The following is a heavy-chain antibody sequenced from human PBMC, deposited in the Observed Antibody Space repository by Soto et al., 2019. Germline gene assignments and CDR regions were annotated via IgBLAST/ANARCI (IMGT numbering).Heavy chain of an antibody. CDR3: ARGGLTIFGVSPFDY. J-gene: IGHJ4*02. CDR2: IYYSGST. CDR1: GGSISSGGYY. V-gene: IGHV4-31*03. D-gene: IGHD3-3*01. Sequence: SETLSLTCTVSGGSISSGGYYWSWIRQHPGKGLEWIGYIYYSGSTYYNPSLKSRVTISVDTSKNQFSLKLSSVTAADTAVYYCARGGLTIFGVSPFDYWGQGTLVTVSS.